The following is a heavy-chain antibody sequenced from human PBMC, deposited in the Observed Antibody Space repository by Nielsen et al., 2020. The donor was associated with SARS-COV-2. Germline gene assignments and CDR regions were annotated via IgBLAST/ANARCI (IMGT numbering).Heavy chain of an antibody. J-gene: IGHJ5*02. CDR2: INPNSGGT. CDR3: ARVPRRGYYGSGSYGDNWFDP. CDR1: GYTFTGYY. V-gene: IGHV1-2*06. D-gene: IGHD3-10*01. Sequence: ASVKVSCKASGYTFTGYYMHWVRQAPGQGLEWMGRINPNSGGTNYAQKFQGRVTMTRDTSISTAYMGLSRLRSDDTAVYYCARVPRRGYYGSGSYGDNWFDPWGQGTLVTVSS.